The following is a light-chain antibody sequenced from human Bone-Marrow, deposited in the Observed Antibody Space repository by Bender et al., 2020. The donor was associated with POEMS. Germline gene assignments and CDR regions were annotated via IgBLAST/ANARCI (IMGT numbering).Light chain of an antibody. Sequence: SSELTQDPTVSVALGQTVTITCRGDTLRSYYATWYQQKSGQAPVFVFYGNKNRPSGVPDRFSGSSSGNTASLTITGAQAEDEADYYCNSRDSSGNLWVFGGGTKLTVL. V-gene: IGLV3-19*01. CDR2: GNK. J-gene: IGLJ3*02. CDR1: TLRSYY. CDR3: NSRDSSGNLWV.